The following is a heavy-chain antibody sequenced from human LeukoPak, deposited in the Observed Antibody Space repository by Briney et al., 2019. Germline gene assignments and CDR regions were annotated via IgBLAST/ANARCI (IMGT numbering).Heavy chain of an antibody. CDR2: IWYDGSNK. J-gene: IGHJ4*02. CDR1: GFTFSSYG. D-gene: IGHD6-13*01. Sequence: PGGSLRLSCAASGFTFSSYGMNWVRQAPGKGLEWVAVIWYDGSNKYYGDSVKGRFTTSRDNSKNTLYLQMNSLRAEDTAVYYCARGGSGSWYNDYWGQGTLSPSPQ. CDR3: ARGGSGSWYNDY. V-gene: IGHV3-33*01.